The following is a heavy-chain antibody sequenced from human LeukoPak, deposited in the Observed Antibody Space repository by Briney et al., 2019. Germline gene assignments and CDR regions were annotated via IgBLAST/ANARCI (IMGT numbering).Heavy chain of an antibody. Sequence: GGSLRLSCAASGFTVSSNYMSWVRQAPGKGLEWVSYISSSGSNIYYADSVKGRFTISRDNAKSSLYLQMNSLRAEDTAVYYCARDRPGDSSGYGFDYWGQGTLVTVSS. CDR1: GFTVSSNY. J-gene: IGHJ4*02. CDR2: ISSSGSNI. CDR3: ARDRPGDSSGYGFDY. V-gene: IGHV3-11*04. D-gene: IGHD3-22*01.